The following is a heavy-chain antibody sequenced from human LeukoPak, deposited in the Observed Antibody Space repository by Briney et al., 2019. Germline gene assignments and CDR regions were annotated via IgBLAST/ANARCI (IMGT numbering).Heavy chain of an antibody. CDR3: ARDRVDTAMVKGFDY. CDR1: GGTFSSYA. CDR2: IIPIFGTA. D-gene: IGHD5-18*01. Sequence: SVKVSCKASGGTFSSYAISWVRRAPGQGLEWMGGIIPIFGTANYAQKFQGRVTITADEFTSTAYMELSSLRSEDTAVYYCARDRVDTAMVKGFDYWGQGTLVTVSS. V-gene: IGHV1-69*13. J-gene: IGHJ4*02.